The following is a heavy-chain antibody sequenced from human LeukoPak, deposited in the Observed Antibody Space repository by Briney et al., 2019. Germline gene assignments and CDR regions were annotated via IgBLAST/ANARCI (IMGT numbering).Heavy chain of an antibody. CDR1: GYTFTNYV. J-gene: IGHJ3*02. V-gene: IGHV1-18*01. CDR2: ISAYNGYT. Sequence: ASVKVSCKASGYTFTNYVISWVRQAPGQGLEWMGWISAYNGYTKYAQKVQGRVTMTTDTSTNTVYMELTSLRFGDTAVYYCARALDAFDIWGQGTMVTVSS. CDR3: ARALDAFDI.